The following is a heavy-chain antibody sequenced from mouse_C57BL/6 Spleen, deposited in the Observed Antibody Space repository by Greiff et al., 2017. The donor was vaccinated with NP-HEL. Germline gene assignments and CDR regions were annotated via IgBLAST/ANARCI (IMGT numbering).Heavy chain of an antibody. Sequence: QVQLQQSGPGLVAPSQSLSITCTVSGFSLTSYAISWVRQPPGKGLEWLGVIWTGGGTNYNSALKSRLSISKDNSKSQVFLKMNSLQTDDTARYYCARNYYGSSYYYFDYWGQGTTLTVSS. CDR2: IWTGGGT. V-gene: IGHV2-9-1*01. CDR1: GFSLTSYA. D-gene: IGHD1-1*01. CDR3: ARNYYGSSYYYFDY. J-gene: IGHJ2*01.